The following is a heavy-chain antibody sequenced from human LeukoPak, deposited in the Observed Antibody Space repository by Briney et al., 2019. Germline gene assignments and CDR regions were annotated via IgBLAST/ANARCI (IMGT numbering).Heavy chain of an antibody. Sequence: PGGSLRLSCAASGFTFSSYAMSWVRQAPGKGLEWVSAISGSGGSTYYADSVKGRFTISRDNAKNSLYLQMNSLRDEDTAVYYCARDLAATSRWFDPWGQGTLVTVSS. CDR1: GFTFSSYA. V-gene: IGHV3-23*01. CDR2: ISGSGGST. J-gene: IGHJ5*02. D-gene: IGHD1-26*01. CDR3: ARDLAATSRWFDP.